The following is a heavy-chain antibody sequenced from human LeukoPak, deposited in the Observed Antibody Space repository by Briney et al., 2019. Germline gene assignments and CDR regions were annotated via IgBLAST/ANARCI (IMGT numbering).Heavy chain of an antibody. CDR3: VRANYGVDY. CDR2: IVSDGSST. CDR1: GFTFSRYW. V-gene: IGHV3-74*01. D-gene: IGHD3-10*01. Sequence: GGSLRLSCAASGFTFSRYWKQWVRHAPGKGLVWVSHIVSDGSSTNYADSVKGPFTTSTDNAKNPLYLQMNSLRAEDTAVYYCVRANYGVDYWGQGTLVTVSS. J-gene: IGHJ4*02.